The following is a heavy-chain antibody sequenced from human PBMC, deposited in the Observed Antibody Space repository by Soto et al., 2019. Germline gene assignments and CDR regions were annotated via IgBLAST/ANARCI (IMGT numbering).Heavy chain of an antibody. J-gene: IGHJ6*02. CDR2: IYYSVST. D-gene: IGHD4-4*01. CDR1: GGSISSYY. V-gene: IGHV4-59*01. CDR3: ASVSVTNSYYGMDV. Sequence: SETLSLTCTVSGGSISSYYCIWIRQPPVKGLYCIGYIYYSVSTNYNPSLKSRVTISVDTSKNQFSLKLSSVTAADTAVYYCASVSVTNSYYGMDVGGQGTTVTVSS.